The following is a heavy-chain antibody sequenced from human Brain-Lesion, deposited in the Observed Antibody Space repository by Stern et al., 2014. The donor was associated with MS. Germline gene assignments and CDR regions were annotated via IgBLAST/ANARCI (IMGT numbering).Heavy chain of an antibody. J-gene: IGHJ4*02. CDR1: GGSISSSNW. D-gene: IGHD6-13*01. CDR2: SDHSGST. V-gene: IGHV4-4*02. Sequence: VHLVESGPGLVKPSGTLSLTCAVSGGSISSSNWWSWVRQSPGKGLEWIGESDHSGSTIYNPSLQRRLTVSVDKSQNRFSLTLSSVTAADTAVYFCARFPASRPHVFDSWGQGTLVTVSS. CDR3: ARFPASRPHVFDS.